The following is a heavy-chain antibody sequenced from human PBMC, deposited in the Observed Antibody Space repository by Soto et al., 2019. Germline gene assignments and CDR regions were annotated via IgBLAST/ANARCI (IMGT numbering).Heavy chain of an antibody. CDR1: GFTFSSYS. Sequence: GGSLRLSCAASGFTFSSYSMNWVRQAPGKGLEWVSSISSSSSYVYYADSVKGRFTISRDNAKNSLYLQMNSLRAEDTAVYYCARGSIVVVPAANGMDVWGQG. V-gene: IGHV3-21*01. J-gene: IGHJ6*02. D-gene: IGHD2-2*01. CDR2: ISSSSSYV. CDR3: ARGSIVVVPAANGMDV.